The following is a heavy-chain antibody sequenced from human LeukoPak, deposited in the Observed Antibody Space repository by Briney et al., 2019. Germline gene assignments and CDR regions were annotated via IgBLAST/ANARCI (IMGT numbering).Heavy chain of an antibody. Sequence: SETLSLTCTVSGGSISSYYWTWIRQPAGKGLEWIGRIYSTGNTNYNPSLESRVTMSIDTSKNQFSLKLTSVTAADTAVYYCASERGNLRGDAFDIWGQGTMVTVSS. V-gene: IGHV4-4*07. D-gene: IGHD1-26*01. CDR1: GGSISSYY. J-gene: IGHJ3*02. CDR3: ASERGNLRGDAFDI. CDR2: IYSTGNT.